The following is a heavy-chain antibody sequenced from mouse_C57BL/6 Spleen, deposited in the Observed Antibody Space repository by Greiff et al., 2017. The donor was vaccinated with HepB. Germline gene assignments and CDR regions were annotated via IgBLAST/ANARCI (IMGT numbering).Heavy chain of an antibody. Sequence: VQLQQSGAELVKPGASVKISCKASGYTFTDYYINWVKQRPGQGLEWIGKIGPGSGSTYYNEKFKGKATLTADKSSSTAYMQISSLTSEDSAVYVGARSGSDYDFSYWYFDVWGTGTTVTVSS. V-gene: IGHV1-77*01. CDR3: ARSGSDYDFSYWYFDV. J-gene: IGHJ1*03. CDR2: IGPGSGST. CDR1: GYTFTDYY. D-gene: IGHD2-4*01.